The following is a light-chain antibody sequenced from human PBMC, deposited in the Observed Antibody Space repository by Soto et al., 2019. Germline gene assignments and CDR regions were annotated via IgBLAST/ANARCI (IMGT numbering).Light chain of an antibody. Sequence: EIVLTQSPGTLSLSPGERATLSCRASQSVSNNYLAWYQRKPGQAPRLLIYAASSRATGIPGRFSGSGSGTDFTLTITRLEPEDFAAYYCQQYGSSPPTFGQGTKVEIK. CDR2: AAS. CDR3: QQYGSSPPT. J-gene: IGKJ1*01. CDR1: QSVSNNY. V-gene: IGKV3-20*01.